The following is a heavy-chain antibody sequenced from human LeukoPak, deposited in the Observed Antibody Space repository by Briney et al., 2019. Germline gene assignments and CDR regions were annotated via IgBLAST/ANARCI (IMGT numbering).Heavy chain of an antibody. J-gene: IGHJ1*01. CDR1: GFTFSSYG. D-gene: IGHD4-17*01. Sequence: PGGSLRLSCAASGFTFSSYGMHWVRQAPGKGLEWVAVIWYDGSNKYYADSVKGRFTISRDNSKNTLYLQMNSLRAEDTAVYYCAKDRMGTVTTGLVQHWGQGTLVTVSS. V-gene: IGHV3-33*06. CDR3: AKDRMGTVTTGLVQH. CDR2: IWYDGSNK.